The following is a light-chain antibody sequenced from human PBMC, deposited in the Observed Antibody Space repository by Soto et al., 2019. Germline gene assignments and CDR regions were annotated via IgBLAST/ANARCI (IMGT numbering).Light chain of an antibody. CDR1: QSVSSSY. J-gene: IGKJ1*01. CDR3: QQYGSSLWT. V-gene: IGKV3-20*01. CDR2: GAS. Sequence: EIVMTQSPATLSLSPGERATLSCRASQSVSSSYLAWYQQKPGQAPRLLIYGASSRATGIPDRFSGSGSGTDFTLTISRLEPEDFAVYYCQQYGSSLWTLGQATKVDIK.